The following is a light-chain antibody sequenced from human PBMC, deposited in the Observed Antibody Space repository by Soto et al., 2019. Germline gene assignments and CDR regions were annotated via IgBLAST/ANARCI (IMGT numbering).Light chain of an antibody. V-gene: IGKV2D-29*01. CDR1: QSLLHSDGKTY. CDR3: MQSIQLPPL. Sequence: DLVMTQTPLSLSVTPGQPASISCKSSQSLLHSDGKTYLYWYLQKAGQPPQLLIYGVSNRFSGVPDRFSGSGSGTDFTLKISRVEADDVGVYYCMQSIQLPPLFGGGTKVEIK. CDR2: GVS. J-gene: IGKJ4*01.